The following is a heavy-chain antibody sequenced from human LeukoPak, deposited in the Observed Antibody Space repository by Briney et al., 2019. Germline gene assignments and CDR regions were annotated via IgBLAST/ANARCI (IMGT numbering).Heavy chain of an antibody. CDR2: MYYSGST. D-gene: IGHD3-10*01. Sequence: SETLSLTCAVYGGSFSGYYWTWMRQPPGMGLEWIGYMYYSGSTSYNSSLKSRVTISVDTSKNQFSLKLTSVTAADTAVYYCARGCGSGTYDYWGQGTLVTVSS. J-gene: IGHJ4*02. CDR1: GGSFSGYY. V-gene: IGHV4-59*08. CDR3: ARGCGSGTYDY.